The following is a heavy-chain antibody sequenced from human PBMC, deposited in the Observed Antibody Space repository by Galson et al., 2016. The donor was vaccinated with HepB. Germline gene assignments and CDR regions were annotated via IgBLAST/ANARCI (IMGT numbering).Heavy chain of an antibody. V-gene: IGHV3-9*01. D-gene: IGHD6-13*01. J-gene: IGHJ4*02. CDR3: AKGVGAGSWYYFDH. Sequence: SLRLSCAASGFTFDAYGMHWVRQVPGNGLEWVSGISWNSGHIGDADSVKGRFTISRDNARNSLYLQMNSLRPEDTALYYCAKGVGAGSWYYFDHWGQGTQVTVSS. CDR1: GFTFDAYG. CDR2: ISWNSGHI.